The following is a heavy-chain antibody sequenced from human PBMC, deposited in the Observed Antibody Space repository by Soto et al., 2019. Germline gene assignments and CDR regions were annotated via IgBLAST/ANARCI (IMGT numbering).Heavy chain of an antibody. CDR2: ISSYNGDT. J-gene: IGHJ6*02. CDR1: GYTFTRSG. CDR3: AREGVAPYYYYGMDV. Sequence: QVQLVQSGAEVKKPGASVKVSCKASGYTFTRSGISWVRQAPGQGPEWMGWISSYNGDTNYAQTFQGRVTMTTDTSTSTVYMELRSRRSDDTAVYYCAREGVAPYYYYGMDVWGQGTPVTVSS. D-gene: IGHD5-12*01. V-gene: IGHV1-18*01.